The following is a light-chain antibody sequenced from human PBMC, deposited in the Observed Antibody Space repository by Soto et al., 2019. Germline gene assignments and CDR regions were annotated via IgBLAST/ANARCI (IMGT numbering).Light chain of an antibody. CDR2: KAS. CDR3: QQYNSYSPKYP. J-gene: IGKJ2*01. V-gene: IGKV1-5*03. Sequence: DIQMTQSPSTLSASVGDRVTITCRASQSISSWLAWYQQKPGKAPKLLIYKASSLESGVPSRFSGSGSGTEFTLTISSLPPDDFAPYYCQQYNSYSPKYPLGQGTKLEIK. CDR1: QSISSW.